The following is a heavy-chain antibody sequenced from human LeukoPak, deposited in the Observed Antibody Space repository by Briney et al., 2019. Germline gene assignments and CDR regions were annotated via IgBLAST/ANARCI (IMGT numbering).Heavy chain of an antibody. CDR2: ISYDGSNK. D-gene: IGHD3-22*01. J-gene: IGHJ4*02. Sequence: GGSLRLSCAASGFTFSSYAMHWVRQAPGKGLEWVAVISYDGSNKYYADSVKGRFTISRDNAKNSLYLQMNSLRAEDTAVYYCARDSSGYYSTHWGQGTLVTVSS. V-gene: IGHV3-30-3*01. CDR3: ARDSSGYYSTH. CDR1: GFTFSSYA.